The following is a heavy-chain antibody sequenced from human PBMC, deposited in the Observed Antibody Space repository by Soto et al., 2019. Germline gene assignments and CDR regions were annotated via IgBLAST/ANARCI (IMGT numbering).Heavy chain of an antibody. Sequence: QVQLVESGGGVVQPGRSLRLSCAASGFTFSSYGMHWVRQAPGKGLEWVAVIWYDGSNKYYADSVKGRFTISRDNSKNTLYLQMNSLRAEDTAVYYCARDRKQRLDYYYGMDVWGQGTTVTVSS. D-gene: IGHD6-25*01. J-gene: IGHJ6*02. CDR2: IWYDGSNK. CDR1: GFTFSSYG. V-gene: IGHV3-33*01. CDR3: ARDRKQRLDYYYGMDV.